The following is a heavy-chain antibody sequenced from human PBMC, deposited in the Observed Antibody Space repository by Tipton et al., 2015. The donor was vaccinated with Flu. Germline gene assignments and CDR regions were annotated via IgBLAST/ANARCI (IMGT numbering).Heavy chain of an antibody. D-gene: IGHD4-11*01. Sequence: QLVQSGPEVKKPGASVKVSCKASGYTFTGCYMHWVRQAPGQGLEWMGWINPNSGGTNYAQKFQGRVTMTRDTSISTAYMELSRLRSDDTAVYYCASMTTVTSGDYYGMDVWGQGTTVTVSS. V-gene: IGHV1-2*02. CDR1: GYTFTGCY. CDR3: ASMTTVTSGDYYGMDV. CDR2: INPNSGGT. J-gene: IGHJ6*02.